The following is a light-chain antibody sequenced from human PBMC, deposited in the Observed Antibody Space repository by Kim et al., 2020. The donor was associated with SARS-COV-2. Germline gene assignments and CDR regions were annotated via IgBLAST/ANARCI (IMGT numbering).Light chain of an antibody. CDR3: QKYNSAPWT. V-gene: IGKV1-27*01. Sequence: ASVGDRVNITCRASQGIGNYLAWYQQKPGKLPELLIYAASALQSGVPFRFSGSGSGTDFTLTINSLQLEDVATYFCQKYNSAPWTFGQGTKVDIK. CDR1: QGIGNY. CDR2: AAS. J-gene: IGKJ1*01.